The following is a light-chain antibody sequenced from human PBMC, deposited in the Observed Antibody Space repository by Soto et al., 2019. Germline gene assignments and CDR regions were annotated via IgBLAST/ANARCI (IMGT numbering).Light chain of an antibody. Sequence: QSVLTQPPSVTGAPGQRVTISCTGNNSNIGAGSGVNWYQQFPDKAPKLLIYANTHRPSGVPDRFSGSTSATSASLAITWLQTQDEADYYCQSLDSSLTGLIFGGGTKRTVL. CDR2: ANT. J-gene: IGLJ2*01. V-gene: IGLV1-40*01. CDR1: NSNIGAGSG. CDR3: QSLDSSLTGLI.